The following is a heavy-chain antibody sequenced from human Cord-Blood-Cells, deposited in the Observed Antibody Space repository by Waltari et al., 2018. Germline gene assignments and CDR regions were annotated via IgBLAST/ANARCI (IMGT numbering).Heavy chain of an antibody. V-gene: IGHV1-69*09. CDR3: ARSYDILTGSSWFDP. CDR2: IIQHLGIA. J-gene: IGHJ5*02. CDR1: GRTFSSYA. D-gene: IGHD3-9*01. Sequence: QAQLVQSGAEVKKPGSAVKVSCKASGRTFSSYAISWVRQAPGQGLVCMGRIIQHLGIANYAQKFQGRVTINADKSTGTADSELSGLIAEDTAVYYCARSYDILTGSSWFDPWGQGTLVTVSS.